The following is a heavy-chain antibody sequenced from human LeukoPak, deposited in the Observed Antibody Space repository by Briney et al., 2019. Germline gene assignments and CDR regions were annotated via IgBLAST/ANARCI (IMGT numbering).Heavy chain of an antibody. CDR1: GFTFSSYG. D-gene: IGHD1-26*01. CDR2: ISYDGSNK. Sequence: GGSLRLSCAASGFTFSSYGMHWVRQAPGKGLEWVAVISYDGSNKYYADSVKGRFTISRDNSKNTLYLQMNSLRAEDTAVYYCAKDSLVGATPWGYFDYWGQGTLVTVSS. J-gene: IGHJ4*02. V-gene: IGHV3-30*18. CDR3: AKDSLVGATPWGYFDY.